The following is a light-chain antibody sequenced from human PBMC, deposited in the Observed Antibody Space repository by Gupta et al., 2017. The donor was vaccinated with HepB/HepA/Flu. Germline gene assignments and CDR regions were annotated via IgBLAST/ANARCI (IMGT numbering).Light chain of an antibody. J-gene: IGKJ2*02. CDR2: KAS. Sequence: DIHTTQSPSTLSASVGDRVTITCRASQSISSWLAWYKQKPGKAPKLLIYKASSLESGVPSRFSGSGSGTEFTLTISSLQPDDFATYYCQQNNSYMCTFGQGTKVEIK. V-gene: IGKV1-5*03. CDR3: QQNNSYMCT. CDR1: QSISSW.